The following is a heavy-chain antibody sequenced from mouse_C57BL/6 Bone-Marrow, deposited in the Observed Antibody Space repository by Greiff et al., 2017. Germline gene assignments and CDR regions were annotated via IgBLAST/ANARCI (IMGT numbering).Heavy chain of an antibody. CDR3: ARRGGAPCDY. V-gene: IGHV5-6*01. CDR2: ISSGGSYP. J-gene: IGHJ2*01. Sequence: EVQLVESGGDLVKPGGSLKLSCAASGFTFSSYGMSWVRQTPDKRLEWVATISSGGSYPYYPDSVKGRFTISRDNAKNTLYLQMSSLKSEDTAMYYCARRGGAPCDYWGQGTTLTVSS. CDR1: GFTFSSYG.